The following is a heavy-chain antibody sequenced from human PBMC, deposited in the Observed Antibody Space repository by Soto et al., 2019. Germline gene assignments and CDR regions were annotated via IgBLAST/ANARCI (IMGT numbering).Heavy chain of an antibody. CDR2: IYPGDSDT. V-gene: IGHV5-51*01. CDR3: ASSTVTTLPYYYYGMDV. Sequence: GESLKISCKGSGYSFTSYWIGWVRQMPGKGLEWMGIIYPGDSDTRYSPSFQGQVTISADKSISTAYLQWSSLKASDTAMYYCASSTVTTLPYYYYGMDVWGQGTTVTVSS. J-gene: IGHJ6*02. D-gene: IGHD4-17*01. CDR1: GYSFTSYW.